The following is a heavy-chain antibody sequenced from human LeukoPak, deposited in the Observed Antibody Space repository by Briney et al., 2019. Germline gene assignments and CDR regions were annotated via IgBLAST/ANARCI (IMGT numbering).Heavy chain of an antibody. CDR2: LYHSGST. CDR1: GYSISSGYY. V-gene: IGHV4-38-2*01. CDR3: VYVVVPAAQAAYYFDY. J-gene: IGHJ4*02. D-gene: IGHD2-2*01. Sequence: SETLSLTCAVSGYSISSGYYWGWIRQPPGKGLEWIGCLYHSGSTYYNPSLKSRVTISVDTSKNQFSLKLSSVTAADTAVYYCVYVVVPAAQAAYYFDYWGQGTLVTVSS.